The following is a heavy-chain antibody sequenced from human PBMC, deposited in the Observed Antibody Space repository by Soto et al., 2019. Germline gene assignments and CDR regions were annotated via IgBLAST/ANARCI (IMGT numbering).Heavy chain of an antibody. CDR2: IRSKPNNYAT. Sequence: EVQLVESGGGLVQPGGSLKLSCAASGFTFSVSAMHWVRQASGKGLEWVGRIRSKPNNYATAYAASVKGRFTISRDDSRNTAYLQIHSLKTEDTAVFYCAIYIVHDYYDVSVSNNAFYILGQGTLVTVSS. V-gene: IGHV3-73*02. D-gene: IGHD3-22*01. CDR3: AIYIVHDYYDVSVSNNAFYI. J-gene: IGHJ3*02. CDR1: GFTFSVSA.